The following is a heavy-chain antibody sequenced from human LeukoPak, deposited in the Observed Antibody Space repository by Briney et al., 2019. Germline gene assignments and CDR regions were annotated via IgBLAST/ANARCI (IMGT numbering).Heavy chain of an antibody. D-gene: IGHD2-2*01. CDR2: IYTSGST. Sequence: SQTLSLTCTVSGNSISSGDYYWSWIRQPAGKGLEWIGRIYTSGSTTYNPSLKSRVTISGDTSENQFSLRLSSVTAADTAVYYCARQNIYCSRTSCYEVDWFDPWGQGTLVTVSS. CDR1: GNSISSGDYY. J-gene: IGHJ5*02. CDR3: ARQNIYCSRTSCYEVDWFDP. V-gene: IGHV4-61*02.